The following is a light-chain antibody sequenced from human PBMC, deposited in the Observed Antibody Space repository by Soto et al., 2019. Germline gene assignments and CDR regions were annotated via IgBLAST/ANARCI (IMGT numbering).Light chain of an antibody. J-gene: IGLJ3*02. CDR1: SSNIGNDY. Sequence: QSLLTQPPSVSAAPGQKVTISCSGSSSNIGNDYVAWYLQVPGTAPKLLMYENDKRPSGIPDRFSGSKSGTSATLAITGLQTGDEADYYCATWDSTLTVGVFGGGTKLTVL. V-gene: IGLV1-51*02. CDR3: ATWDSTLTVGV. CDR2: END.